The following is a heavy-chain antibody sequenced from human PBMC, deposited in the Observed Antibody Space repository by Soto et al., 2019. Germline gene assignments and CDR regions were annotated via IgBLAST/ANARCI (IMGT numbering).Heavy chain of an antibody. CDR1: GGSFSGYY. D-gene: IGHD3-22*01. CDR2: INHSGST. Sequence: SSETLSLTCAVYGGSFSGYYWSWIRQPPGKGLEWIGEINHSGSTNYNPSLKSRVNISVDTSKNQFSLKLISVTAADTAVYYFARVPRGYYDVSGYYFNPWGQGTLVTVS. CDR3: ARVPRGYYDVSGYYFNP. J-gene: IGHJ5*02. V-gene: IGHV4-34*01.